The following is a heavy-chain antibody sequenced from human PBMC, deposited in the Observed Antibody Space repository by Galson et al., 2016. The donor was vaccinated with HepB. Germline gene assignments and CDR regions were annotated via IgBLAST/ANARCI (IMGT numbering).Heavy chain of an antibody. J-gene: IGHJ4*02. CDR3: AKDLTPVEMSTLDY. Sequence: SLRLSCAASGFTFSSYGMHWVRQAPGTGLEWVALISYDGSKKHYPDSVKGRFTISRDNSKNTLYLQMNSLRTEDTAVYYCAKDLTPVEMSTLDYWGQGTRVTASS. CDR1: GFTFSSYG. CDR2: ISYDGSKK. D-gene: IGHD5-24*01. V-gene: IGHV3-30*18.